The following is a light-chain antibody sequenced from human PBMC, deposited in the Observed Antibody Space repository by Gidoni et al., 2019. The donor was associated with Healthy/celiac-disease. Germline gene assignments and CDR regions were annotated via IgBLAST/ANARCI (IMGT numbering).Light chain of an antibody. CDR2: GKN. V-gene: IGLV3-19*01. Sequence: WGQTVRITCQGDSLRSYYASWYQQKPGQAPVLVIYGKNNRPSGIPDRFSGSSSGNTASLTITGAQAEDEADYYCNSRDSSGNHVVFGGGTKLTVL. CDR1: SLRSYY. CDR3: NSRDSSGNHVV. J-gene: IGLJ2*01.